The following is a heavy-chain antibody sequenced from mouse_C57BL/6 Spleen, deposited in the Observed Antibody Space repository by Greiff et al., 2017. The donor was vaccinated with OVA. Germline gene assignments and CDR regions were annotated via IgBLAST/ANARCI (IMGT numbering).Heavy chain of an antibody. V-gene: IGHV5-4*01. CDR1: GFTFSSYA. D-gene: IGHD1-1*02. CDR3: ARDGNWYFDV. Sequence: EVMLVESGGGLVKPGGSLKLSCAASGFTFSSYAMSWVRQTPEKRLEWVATISDGGSYTYYPDNVQGRFTISRDNAKNNLYLQMSHLKSEDTAMYYCARDGNWYFDVWGTGTTVTVSS. J-gene: IGHJ1*03. CDR2: ISDGGSYT.